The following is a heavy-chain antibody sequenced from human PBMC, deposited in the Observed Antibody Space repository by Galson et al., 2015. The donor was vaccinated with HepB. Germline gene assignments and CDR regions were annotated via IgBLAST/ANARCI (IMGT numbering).Heavy chain of an antibody. CDR2: IIPILGLA. CDR3: ARGSYCRALDAFDI. J-gene: IGHJ3*02. CDR1: GGTFSSYA. D-gene: IGHD3-10*01. Sequence: SVKVSCKASGGTFSSYAISWVRQAPGQGLEWMGRIIPILGLANYAQKFQGRVTITADKSTSTAYMELSSLRSEDTAVYYCARGSYCRALDAFDIWGQGTMVTVSS. V-gene: IGHV1-69*04.